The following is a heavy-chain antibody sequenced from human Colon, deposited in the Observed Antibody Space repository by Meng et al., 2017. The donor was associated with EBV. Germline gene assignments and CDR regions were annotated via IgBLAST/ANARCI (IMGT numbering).Heavy chain of an antibody. Sequence: QVQRVQWGAGLLKPSATLSLPCTVYGGSFSDSYCSWIRQPPGKGLEWMGEINHVGSTTYNPSLKSRVTISVDTSKNQFALKLSSVTAADAAVYYCASSDCSGGTCYLDCWGQGTLVTVSS. V-gene: IGHV4-34*01. J-gene: IGHJ4*02. CDR1: GGSFSDSY. CDR3: ASSDCSGGTCYLDC. CDR2: INHVGST. D-gene: IGHD2-15*01.